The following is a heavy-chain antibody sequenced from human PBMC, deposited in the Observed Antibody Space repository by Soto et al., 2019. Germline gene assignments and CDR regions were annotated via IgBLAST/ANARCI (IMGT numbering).Heavy chain of an antibody. CDR3: AREYANSPEAFDY. D-gene: IGHD2-2*01. CDR1: GDSVNSDYYY. CDR2: IYSSGRT. V-gene: IGHV4-61*01. Sequence: SETLSLTCSVSGDSVNSDYYYWTWIRQPPGKGLEWIGYIYSSGRTNYNPSLRSRVTISLDTSRNQFSLKLSSGTAADTAVFYCAREYANSPEAFDYWGRGTLVTVSS. J-gene: IGHJ4*02.